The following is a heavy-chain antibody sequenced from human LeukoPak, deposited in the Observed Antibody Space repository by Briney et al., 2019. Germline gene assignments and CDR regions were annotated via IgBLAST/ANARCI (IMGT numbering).Heavy chain of an antibody. Sequence: GGSLRLSCVASGFTFSSYWMHWVRQAPGKGLVWVSRIKSDGSNTSYADSVKGRFTISRDNAKNTLYLQMNSLRVEDTAVYYCARDYCGGNNLCFADFWGQGTLVTVSS. D-gene: IGHD4-23*01. CDR2: IKSDGSNT. CDR1: GFTFSSYW. CDR3: ARDYCGGNNLCFADF. J-gene: IGHJ4*02. V-gene: IGHV3-74*01.